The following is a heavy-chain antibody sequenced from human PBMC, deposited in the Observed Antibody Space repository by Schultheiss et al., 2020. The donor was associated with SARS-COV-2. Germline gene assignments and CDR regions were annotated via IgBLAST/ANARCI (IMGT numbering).Heavy chain of an antibody. CDR2: ISGSGGST. CDR3: AKGQRARWVAGTPFDY. D-gene: IGHD6-19*01. CDR1: GFTFSDYA. Sequence: GGSLRLSCAVSGFTFSDYAMNWVRQAPGKGLEWVSAISGSGGSTYYADSVKGRFTISRDNSKNTLYLQMNSLRAEDTAVYYCAKGQRARWVAGTPFDYWGQGTLVTVSS. V-gene: IGHV3-23*01. J-gene: IGHJ4*02.